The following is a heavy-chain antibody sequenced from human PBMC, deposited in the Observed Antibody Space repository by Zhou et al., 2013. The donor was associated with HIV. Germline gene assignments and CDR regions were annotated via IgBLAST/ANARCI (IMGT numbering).Heavy chain of an antibody. D-gene: IGHD3-9*01. Sequence: QVQLVQSGAEVKQPGSSVKVSCKASGGTFSNYAISWVRQAPGQGLEWMGGIIPIFEAASYAQKFQDRLTITTDESTTTAYMDLSSLRSEDTAIYYCARAQGDILTEGYFDYWGQGTLVTVSS. CDR3: ARAQGDILTEGYFDY. J-gene: IGHJ4*02. CDR1: GGTFSNYA. CDR2: IIPIFEAA. V-gene: IGHV1-69*05.